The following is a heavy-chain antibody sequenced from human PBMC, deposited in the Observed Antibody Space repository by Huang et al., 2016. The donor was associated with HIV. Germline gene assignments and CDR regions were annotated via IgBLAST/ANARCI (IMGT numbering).Heavy chain of an antibody. CDR3: VREREMATLRVRSFDS. CDR1: GFSFSDYY. Sequence: QVQLVESGGGLVKPGGSLRLACEASGFSFSDYYMRWIRQAPDKGREWISYISSSGGSIYYADSVRGRFTISRDNAKNSLYLQMNSLRVEDTAIYYCVREREMATLRVRSFDSWGQGTLVTVSS. V-gene: IGHV3-11*01. J-gene: IGHJ4*02. CDR2: ISSSGGSI.